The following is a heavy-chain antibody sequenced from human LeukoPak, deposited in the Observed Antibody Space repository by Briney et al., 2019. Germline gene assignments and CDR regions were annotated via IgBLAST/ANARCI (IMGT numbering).Heavy chain of an antibody. Sequence: GGSLRLSCAASGFTFSSYGMHWVRQAPGKGLEWVAVISYDGSNKYYADSVKGRFTFSRDNSKNTLYLQMNSLRAEDTAVYYCARDLSNAHYYDSSGSDAFDIWGQGTMVTVSS. CDR2: ISYDGSNK. CDR1: GFTFSSYG. D-gene: IGHD3-22*01. CDR3: ARDLSNAHYYDSSGSDAFDI. V-gene: IGHV3-30*03. J-gene: IGHJ3*02.